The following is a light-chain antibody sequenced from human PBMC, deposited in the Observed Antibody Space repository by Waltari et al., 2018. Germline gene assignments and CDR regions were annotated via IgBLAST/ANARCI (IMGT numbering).Light chain of an antibody. Sequence: EIVLTQSPGPLSLSPGERATLACRASQSVGRSLAWYQQKPGQAPRLLIYDASRRATGIPDRFSGSGSGTDFSLTISRLEPEEFAVYYCQHYVRLPATFGQGTKVEI. J-gene: IGKJ1*01. CDR3: QHYVRLPAT. V-gene: IGKV3-20*01. CDR1: QSVGRS. CDR2: DAS.